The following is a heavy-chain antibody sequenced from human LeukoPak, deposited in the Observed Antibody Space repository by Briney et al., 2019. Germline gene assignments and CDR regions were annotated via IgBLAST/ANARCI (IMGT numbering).Heavy chain of an antibody. CDR2: MNPNSGNT. V-gene: IGHV1-8*01. CDR1: GYTFTSYD. CDR3: ARGAKRRNWFDP. Sequence: ASVKVSCKASGYTFTSYDINWVRQATGQGLEWMGWMNPNSGNTGYAQKFQGRVTMTRNTSISTAYMELSSLRSEDTAVYYCARGAKRRNWFDPWGQGTLATVSS. J-gene: IGHJ5*02.